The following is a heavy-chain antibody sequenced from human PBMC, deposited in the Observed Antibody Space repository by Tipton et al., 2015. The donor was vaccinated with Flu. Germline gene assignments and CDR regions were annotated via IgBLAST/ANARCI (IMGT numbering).Heavy chain of an antibody. J-gene: IGHJ5*02. D-gene: IGHD4-11*01. V-gene: IGHV4-38-2*01. CDR1: GDSIGSDYY. Sequence: TLSLTCSVSGDSIGSDYYWGWIRQPPGKGLEWIGNVFHTGSTYHNPSLKSRVTISVDTSKNQFSLKVFSVTAADTAVYYCARRSYSNYVSEPKNWFDPWGQGTLVTVSS. CDR2: VFHTGST. CDR3: ARRSYSNYVSEPKNWFDP.